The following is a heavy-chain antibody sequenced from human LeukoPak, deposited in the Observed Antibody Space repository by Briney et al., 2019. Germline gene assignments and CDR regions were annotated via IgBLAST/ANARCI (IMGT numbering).Heavy chain of an antibody. D-gene: IGHD2-15*01. Sequence: GGSLRLSCAASGFTFSDYYMSWIRQAPGKGLEWLSYISSSSTTIYYADSVKGRFTISRDNSENTLYLQMNSLRAEDTAVYYCAKWGCSGGSCYPFDYWGQGTLVTVSS. CDR3: AKWGCSGGSCYPFDY. CDR1: GFTFSDYY. CDR2: ISSSSTTI. V-gene: IGHV3-11*01. J-gene: IGHJ4*02.